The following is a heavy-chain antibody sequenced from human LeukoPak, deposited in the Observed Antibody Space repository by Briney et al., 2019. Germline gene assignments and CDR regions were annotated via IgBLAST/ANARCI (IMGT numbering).Heavy chain of an antibody. J-gene: IGHJ4*02. CDR1: GGSISSGGYY. CDR2: IYNSGST. D-gene: IGHD6-13*01. Sequence: SQTLSLTCTVSGGSISSGGYYWSWIRQHPGKGLEWMGYIYNSGSTYHNPSLKSRVTISVDTSKNQFSLKLSSVTAADTAVYCCARVSEQQLGLFEYWGQGTLVTVSS. CDR3: ARVSEQQLGLFEY. V-gene: IGHV4-31*03.